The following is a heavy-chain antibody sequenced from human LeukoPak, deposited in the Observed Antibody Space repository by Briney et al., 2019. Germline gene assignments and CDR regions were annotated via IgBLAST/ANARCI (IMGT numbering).Heavy chain of an antibody. D-gene: IGHD3-10*01. CDR2: IYHNGNT. Sequence: PSQTLSLTCTVSGGSISSGGYSWSWIRQPPGKGLEWIGYIYHNGNTYYNPSFKSRVTISVDMSKNQFSLNLRSVTAADTAVYYCARVLRSSGSYHFDYWGQGTLVTVSS. J-gene: IGHJ4*02. V-gene: IGHV4-30-2*01. CDR3: ARVLRSSGSYHFDY. CDR1: GGSISSGGYS.